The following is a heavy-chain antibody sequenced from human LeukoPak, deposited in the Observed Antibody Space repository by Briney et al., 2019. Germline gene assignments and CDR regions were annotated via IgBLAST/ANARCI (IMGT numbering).Heavy chain of an antibody. V-gene: IGHV3-7*01. CDR2: IKQDGSQR. J-gene: IGHJ4*02. Sequence: GGSLRLSCAASGFIFSDQYMTWVRQAPGKGPEWVANIKQDGSQRYYVDSVRGRFTISRDNAKNSLFLQMNGLRAEDTAVYFDYWGQGTLVTVSS. CDR3: Y. CDR1: GFIFSDQY.